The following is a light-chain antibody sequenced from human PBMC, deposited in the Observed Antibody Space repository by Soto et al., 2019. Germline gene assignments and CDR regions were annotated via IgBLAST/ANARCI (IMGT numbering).Light chain of an antibody. V-gene: IGKV3D-15*01. CDR3: QQYNKWVT. J-gene: IGKJ3*01. CDR1: QSVSRN. Sequence: EIVMTQSPATLSVSPGERATLSCRASQSVSRNLAWYQQKPGQAPRLLIYGASTRATGVPARFSGSGSGTEFTLTISSLQSEDFAVYYCQQYNKWVTFGPGTTVDIQ. CDR2: GAS.